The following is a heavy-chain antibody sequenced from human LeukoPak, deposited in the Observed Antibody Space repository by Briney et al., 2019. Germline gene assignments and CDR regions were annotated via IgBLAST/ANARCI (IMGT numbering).Heavy chain of an antibody. CDR1: GFTVSSYS. CDR2: ISSSSSTI. CDR3: ARGFWSGYYLDAFDI. V-gene: IGHV3-48*01. J-gene: IGHJ3*02. Sequence: GGSLRLSCAASGFTVSSYSMNWVRQAPGKGLEWVSYISSSSSTIYYADSVKGRFTISRDNAKNSLYLQMNSLRAEDTAVYYCARGFWSGYYLDAFDIWGQGTMVTVSS. D-gene: IGHD3-3*01.